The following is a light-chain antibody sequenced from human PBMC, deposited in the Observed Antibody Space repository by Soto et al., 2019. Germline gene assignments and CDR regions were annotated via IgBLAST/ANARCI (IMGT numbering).Light chain of an antibody. J-gene: IGLJ1*01. Sequence: QSALTQPASVSGSPGQSITISCTGTSSDIGSYDLVSWYQQYPGNAPKLLIYETSERPSEVSHRFSGSKSGNTASLTISGLQSEDEADYYCAAWDDSLDGYVFGTGTKLTVL. V-gene: IGLV2-23*01. CDR1: SSDIGSYDL. CDR3: AAWDDSLDGYV. CDR2: ETS.